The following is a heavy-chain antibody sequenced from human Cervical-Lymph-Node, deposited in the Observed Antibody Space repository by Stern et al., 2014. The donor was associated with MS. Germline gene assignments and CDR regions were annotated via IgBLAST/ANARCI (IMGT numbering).Heavy chain of an antibody. V-gene: IGHV3-21*01. CDR2: ISRGSSYI. CDR3: AKDRTEMATINYFDS. Sequence: EVQLVESGGGLVKPGGSLRLSCAASGFTFSSYSMNWVRRAPGKGLEWVSSISRGSSYIYYADSVKGRFTISRDNAKNSLYLQMNSLRAEDTAVYYCAKDRTEMATINYFDSWGQGTLVTVSS. J-gene: IGHJ4*02. D-gene: IGHD5-24*01. CDR1: GFTFSSYS.